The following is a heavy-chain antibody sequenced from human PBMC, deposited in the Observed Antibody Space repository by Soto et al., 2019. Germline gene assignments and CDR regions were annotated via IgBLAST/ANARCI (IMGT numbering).Heavy chain of an antibody. CDR1: GFTFSSYG. CDR2: IWYDGSNK. Sequence: VQLVESGGGVVQPGRSLRLSCAASGFTFSSYGMHWVRQAPGKGLEWVAVIWYDGSNKYYADSVKGRFTISRDNSKNTLYLQMNSLRADDTAVYYCASGGGYSYGYGRFDYWGQGTLVTVSS. D-gene: IGHD5-18*01. J-gene: IGHJ4*02. V-gene: IGHV3-33*01. CDR3: ASGGGYSYGYGRFDY.